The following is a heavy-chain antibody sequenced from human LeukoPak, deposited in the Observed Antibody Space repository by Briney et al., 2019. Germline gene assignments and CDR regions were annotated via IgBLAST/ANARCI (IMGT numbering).Heavy chain of an antibody. CDR3: AKARYCSGGSCSAFDY. CDR2: ISGSGGST. V-gene: IGHV3-23*01. D-gene: IGHD2-15*01. CDR1: GFTFSSYA. J-gene: IGHJ4*02. Sequence: GGSLRLSCAASGFTFSSYAMSWVRQAPGKGLEWVSAISGSGGSTYYADSVKGRFTISRDNSKNTRYLQMNSLRAEDTAVYYCAKARYCSGGSCSAFDYWGQGTLVTVSS.